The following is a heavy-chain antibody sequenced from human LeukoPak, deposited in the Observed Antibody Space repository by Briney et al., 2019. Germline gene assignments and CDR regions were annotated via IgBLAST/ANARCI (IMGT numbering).Heavy chain of an antibody. V-gene: IGHV3-30*18. Sequence: PGGSLRLSCAASGFTFSSYGMHWVRQAPGKGLEWVAVISYDRSNKYYADSVKGRFTISRDNSKNTLYLQMNSLRAEDTAVYYCAKVKALGLRYFDWPSGDDYWGQGTPVTVSS. CDR3: AKVKALGLRYFDWPSGDDY. D-gene: IGHD3-9*01. CDR1: GFTFSSYG. J-gene: IGHJ4*02. CDR2: ISYDRSNK.